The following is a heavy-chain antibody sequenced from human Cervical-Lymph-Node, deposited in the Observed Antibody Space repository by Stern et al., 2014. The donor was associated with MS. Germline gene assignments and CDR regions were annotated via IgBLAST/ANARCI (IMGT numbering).Heavy chain of an antibody. D-gene: IGHD1-14*01. CDR1: GYKFSIYW. J-gene: IGHJ4*02. CDR3: ARQTTAWASDV. V-gene: IGHV5-51*01. CDR2: IYPGDSET. Sequence: EVQLGESGAELIRPGESLKISCKGSGYKFSIYWIAWVRQMPGKGLEWMGIIYPGDSETRYRPSFQGQVTMSADKSTSTAYLQWSSLNASDTAMYFCARQTTAWASDVWGQGTLVTVSS.